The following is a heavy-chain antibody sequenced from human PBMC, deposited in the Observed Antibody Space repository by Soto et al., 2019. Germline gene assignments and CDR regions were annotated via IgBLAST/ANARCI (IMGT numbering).Heavy chain of an antibody. D-gene: IGHD6-6*01. Sequence: ASVKVSCKASGYTFTSYAMHWVRQAPGQRLEWVGWINAGNGNTKYSQKFQGRVTITRDTSASTAYMELSSLRSEDTAVYYCALGYSNSSGKYHYGTEVWGQRTTVSVSS. V-gene: IGHV1-3*01. J-gene: IGHJ6*01. CDR2: INAGNGNT. CDR3: ALGYSNSSGKYHYGTEV. CDR1: GYTFTSYA.